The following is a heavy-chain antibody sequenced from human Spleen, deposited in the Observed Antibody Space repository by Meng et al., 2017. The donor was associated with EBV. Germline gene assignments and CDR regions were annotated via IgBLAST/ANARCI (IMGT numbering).Heavy chain of an antibody. CDR3: ARDYGGDSGGF. J-gene: IGHJ4*02. Sequence: EGQLGVSGGGLGKPGGSLRLSCAVSGFTFSTFSMNWVRQAPGEGLEWVSSIYSSSTYTYYADSVKGRFTISRDNAKNSLYLHMHSLRVEDTAVYYCARDYGGDSGGFWGQGTLVTVSS. V-gene: IGHV3-21*02. CDR2: IYSSSTYT. D-gene: IGHD4-23*01. CDR1: GFTFSTFS.